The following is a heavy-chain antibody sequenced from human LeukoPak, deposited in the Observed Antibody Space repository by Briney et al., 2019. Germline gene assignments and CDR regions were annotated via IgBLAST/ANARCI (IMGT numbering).Heavy chain of an antibody. Sequence: GGSLRLSCAASGFTFSSYGMHWVRQAPCKGLEWVAVISYDGSNKYYADSVKGRFTISRDNSKNTLYLQMNSLRAEDTAVYYCAKPFLVADYFDYWGQGTLVTVSS. CDR3: AKPFLVADYFDY. D-gene: IGHD5-12*01. CDR2: ISYDGSNK. CDR1: GFTFSSYG. J-gene: IGHJ4*02. V-gene: IGHV3-30*18.